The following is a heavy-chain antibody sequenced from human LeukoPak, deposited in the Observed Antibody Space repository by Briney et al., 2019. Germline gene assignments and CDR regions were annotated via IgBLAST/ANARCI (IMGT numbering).Heavy chain of an antibody. V-gene: IGHV3-15*04. J-gene: IGHJ6*02. D-gene: IGHD1-7*01. CDR3: TTDEDWNYARKDV. CDR2: TVSEIDGGTT. Sequence: GGSLRLSCAASGFTFNYAWMSWVRQVPGKGLEWVGQTVSEIDGGTTDYATPVKGRFTISRDDSKSTLYLQMNSLKIEDTAVYYCTTDEDWNYARKDVWGQGATVIVPS. CDR1: GFTFNYAW.